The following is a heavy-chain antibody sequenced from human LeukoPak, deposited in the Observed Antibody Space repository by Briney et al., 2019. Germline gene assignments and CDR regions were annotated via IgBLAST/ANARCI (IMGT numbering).Heavy chain of an antibody. V-gene: IGHV3-30*02. CDR3: AKGVGVWFGAYYFDY. CDR1: GFTFSSYG. D-gene: IGHD3-10*01. CDR2: IRYDGSNK. Sequence: PGGSLRLSCAASGFTFSSYGMHWVRQAPGKGLEWVAFIRYDGSNKYYADSVKGRFTISRDNSKNTLYLQMNSLRAEDTAVYYCAKGVGVWFGAYYFDYWGQGTLVTVSS. J-gene: IGHJ4*02.